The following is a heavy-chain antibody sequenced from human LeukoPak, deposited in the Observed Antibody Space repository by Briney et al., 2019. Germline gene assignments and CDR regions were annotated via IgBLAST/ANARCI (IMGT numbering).Heavy chain of an antibody. CDR3: ARDRDRIAVAGTAFDI. CDR2: ISSSSSYI. D-gene: IGHD6-19*01. CDR1: GFTFSSYS. Sequence: GGPLRLSCAASGFTFSSYSMNWVRQAPGKGLEWVSSISSSSSYIYYADSVKGRFTISRDNAKNSLYLQMNSLRAEDTAVYYCARDRDRIAVAGTAFDIWGQGTMVTVSS. V-gene: IGHV3-21*01. J-gene: IGHJ3*02.